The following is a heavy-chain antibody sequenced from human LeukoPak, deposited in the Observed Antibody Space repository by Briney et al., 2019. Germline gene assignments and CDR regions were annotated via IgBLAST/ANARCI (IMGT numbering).Heavy chain of an antibody. CDR3: AKPQTGDYYDSSGSNDAFDI. CDR2: IRYDGSNK. CDR1: GFTFSSYG. V-gene: IGHV3-30*02. J-gene: IGHJ3*02. Sequence: PGGSLRLSCAASGFTFSSYGMHRVRQAPGQGLEWVAFIRYDGSNKYYADSVKGRFTISRDNSKNTLYLQMNSLRAEDTAVYYCAKPQTGDYYDSSGSNDAFDIWGQGTMVTVSS. D-gene: IGHD3-22*01.